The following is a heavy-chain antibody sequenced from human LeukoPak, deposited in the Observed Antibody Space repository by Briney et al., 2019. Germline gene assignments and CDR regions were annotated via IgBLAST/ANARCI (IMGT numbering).Heavy chain of an antibody. D-gene: IGHD2-2*01. CDR1: GYTFTSYG. CDR3: ARGLVPAARHPGGEWFDP. Sequence: GASVKVSCKASGYTFTSYGISWVRQAPGQGLEWMGWISAYNGNTDYAQKLQGRVTMTTDTSTSTAYMELRSLRSDDTAVYYCARGLVPAARHPGGEWFDPWGQGTLVTVSS. J-gene: IGHJ5*02. CDR2: ISAYNGNT. V-gene: IGHV1-18*01.